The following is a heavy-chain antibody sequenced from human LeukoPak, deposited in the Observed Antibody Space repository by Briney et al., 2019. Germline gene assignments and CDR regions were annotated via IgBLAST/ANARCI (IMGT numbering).Heavy chain of an antibody. CDR2: IYHSGST. CDR3: AREALGARDFDY. V-gene: IGHV4-38-2*02. J-gene: IGHJ4*02. D-gene: IGHD3-16*01. CDR1: GYSISSGYY. Sequence: SETLSLTCAVSGYSISSGYYWGWIRQPPGKGLEWIGSIYHSGSTYYNPSLKSRVTISVDTSKNQFSLKLSSVTAADTAVYYCAREALGARDFDYWGQGILVTVSS.